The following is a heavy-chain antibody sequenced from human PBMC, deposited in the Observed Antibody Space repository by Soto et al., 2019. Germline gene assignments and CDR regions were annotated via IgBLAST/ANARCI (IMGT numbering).Heavy chain of an antibody. CDR3: ARDTRAAAATLYYYYGMDV. CDR2: ISSSGSTI. Sequence: GGSLRLSCAASGFTFSSYEMNWVRQAPGKGLEWVSYISSSGSTIYYADSVKGRFTISRDNAKNSLYLQMNSLRAEDTAVYYCARDTRAAAATLYYYYGMDVWGQGTTVTVS. J-gene: IGHJ6*02. V-gene: IGHV3-48*03. CDR1: GFTFSSYE. D-gene: IGHD2-15*01.